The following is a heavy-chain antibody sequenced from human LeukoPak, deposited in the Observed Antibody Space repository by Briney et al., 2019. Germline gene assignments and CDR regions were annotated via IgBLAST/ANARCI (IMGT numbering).Heavy chain of an antibody. Sequence: SETLSLTCTVSGGSISSYYWSWIRQPPGKGLEWIGYIYYGGSTNYNPSLKSRVTISVDTSKNQFSLKLSSVTAADTAVYYCARGGSQLWLRYYYYMDVWGKGTTVTVSS. CDR1: GGSISSYY. D-gene: IGHD5-18*01. V-gene: IGHV4-59*01. J-gene: IGHJ6*03. CDR2: IYYGGST. CDR3: ARGGSQLWLRYYYYMDV.